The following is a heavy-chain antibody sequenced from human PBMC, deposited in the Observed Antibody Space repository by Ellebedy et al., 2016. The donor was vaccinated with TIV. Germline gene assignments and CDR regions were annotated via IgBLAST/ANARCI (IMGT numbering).Heavy chain of an antibody. J-gene: IGHJ4*02. CDR1: GVSISSTNW. CDR3: ARDLNG. Sequence: SETLSLTCAVSGVSISSTNWWTWVRPPPGKGLEWIVEIFHSGITNYNPSLKSRVTISLGESKNQFSLNLNSVTAADTAVYYCARDLNGWGQGILVTVSS. D-gene: IGHD1-1*01. V-gene: IGHV4-4*02. CDR2: IFHSGIT.